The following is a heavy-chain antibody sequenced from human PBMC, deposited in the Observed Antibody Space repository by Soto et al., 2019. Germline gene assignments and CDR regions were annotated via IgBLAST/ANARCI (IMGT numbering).Heavy chain of an antibody. CDR3: ARPLTGAFDY. CDR2: ISPSGTTT. D-gene: IGHD3-10*01. V-gene: IGHV1-46*02. J-gene: IGHJ4*02. CDR1: GDTFNSYF. Sequence: ASVNVSCKASGDTFNSYFMHWLRQAPGQGLEWMGKISPSGTTTTYAQKFQGRITMTRDTSTTTVYMELSSLRSDDTAIYYCARPLTGAFDYWGQGTLVTVSS.